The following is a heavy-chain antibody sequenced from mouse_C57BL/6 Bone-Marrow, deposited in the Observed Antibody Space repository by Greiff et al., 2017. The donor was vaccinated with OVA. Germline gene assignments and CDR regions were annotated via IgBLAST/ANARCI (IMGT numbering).Heavy chain of an antibody. D-gene: IGHD1-1*01. CDR3: AREGDYGSPWFAY. CDR2: IYPGGGYT. V-gene: IGHV1-63*01. J-gene: IGHJ3*01. Sequence: QVQLQQSGAELVRPGTSVKMSCKASGYTFTNYWIGWAKQRPGHGLEWIGGIYPGGGYTNYNEKFKGKATLTADKSSSTAYMQFSSLTSEDSAIYDCAREGDYGSPWFAYWGQGTLVTVSA. CDR1: GYTFTNYW.